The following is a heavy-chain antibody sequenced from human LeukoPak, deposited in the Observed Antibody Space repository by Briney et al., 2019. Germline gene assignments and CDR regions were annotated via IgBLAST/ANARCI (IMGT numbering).Heavy chain of an antibody. CDR2: INPSGGST. J-gene: IGHJ5*02. Sequence: ASVKVSCKASGYTFTSYYMHWVRQAPGQGLEWMGIINPSGGSTSYAQKFQGRVTMTRDTSTSTVYMELSSLRSEDPAVYYCARAICSGGSCYSGEDWFDPWGQGTLVTVSS. V-gene: IGHV1-46*01. CDR1: GYTFTSYY. D-gene: IGHD2-15*01. CDR3: ARAICSGGSCYSGEDWFDP.